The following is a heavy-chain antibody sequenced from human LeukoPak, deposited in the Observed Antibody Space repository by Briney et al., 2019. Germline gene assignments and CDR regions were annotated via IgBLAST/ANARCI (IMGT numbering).Heavy chain of an antibody. CDR2: VSYSGEST. Sequence: GGSLSLSCAASGFTFSGYTMLWLRQATGKGLEWVSTVSYSGESTYYADSVRGRFTISRDNSRGTLYLRMDRLTAEDTAVYYCARAPFDYWGQGTLLTVSS. V-gene: IGHV3-23*01. CDR1: GFTFSGYT. CDR3: ARAPFDY. J-gene: IGHJ4*02.